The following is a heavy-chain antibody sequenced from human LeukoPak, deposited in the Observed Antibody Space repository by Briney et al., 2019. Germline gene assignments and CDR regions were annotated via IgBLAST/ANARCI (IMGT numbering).Heavy chain of an antibody. D-gene: IGHD2-8*01. J-gene: IGHJ5*02. V-gene: IGHV3-74*01. CDR1: GFIFSTYW. CDR3: ARARLMNWFDP. CDR2: INSDGSST. Sequence: GSLRLSCAASGFIFSTYWMHWVRQAPGKGLVWVSRINSDGSSTNYADSVKGRFIISRDNAKNTLYLQLNSLRADDTAVYYCARARLMNWFDPWGLGTLVIVSS.